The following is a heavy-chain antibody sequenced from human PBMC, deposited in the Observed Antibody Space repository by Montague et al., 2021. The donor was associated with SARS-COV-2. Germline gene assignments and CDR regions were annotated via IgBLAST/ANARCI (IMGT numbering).Heavy chain of an antibody. CDR3: ARATEWRGYYYYYYMDV. CDR1: GDSVSSNSAA. V-gene: IGHV6-1*01. D-gene: IGHD3-3*01. CDR2: TYYRSRWFN. J-gene: IGHJ6*03. Sequence: CAISGDSVSSNSAACNWVRQSSSIDLEWLGRTYYRSRWFNDYAVXIRSRITINPDTSTNQFSLQLNSVTPEDTAVYYCARATEWRGYYYYYYMDVWGKGTTVTVSS.